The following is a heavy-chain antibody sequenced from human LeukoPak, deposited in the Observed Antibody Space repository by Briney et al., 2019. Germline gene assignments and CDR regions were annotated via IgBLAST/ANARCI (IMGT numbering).Heavy chain of an antibody. D-gene: IGHD2-21*01. CDR2: IYSGGST. J-gene: IGHJ4*02. V-gene: IGHV3-53*01. CDR3: ARGAYCGGDCPLPNSLY. CDR1: GFTVSSNY. Sequence: PGGSLRLSCAASGFTVSSNYMSWVRQAPGKGLEWVSVIYSGGSTYYADSVKGRFTISRDNSKNTLYLQMNSLRAEDTAVYYCARGAYCGGDCPLPNSLYWGRGTLVTVSS.